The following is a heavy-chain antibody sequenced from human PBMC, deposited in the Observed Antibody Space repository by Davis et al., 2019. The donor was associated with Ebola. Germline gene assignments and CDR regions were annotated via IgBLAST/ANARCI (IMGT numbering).Heavy chain of an antibody. CDR2: ISDSGSTT. J-gene: IGHJ6*02. V-gene: IGHV3-48*03. Sequence: GGSLRLSCAASGFTFNKYEMNWVRQAPGKGLEWISYISDSGSTTYYTDSLRGRFTISRDNTKNSLYLQVNSLRADDTGVYHCARDPEDVVTILGVMHYGMDVWGQGTTVTVSS. CDR1: GFTFNKYE. CDR3: ARDPEDVVTILGVMHYGMDV. D-gene: IGHD3-3*01.